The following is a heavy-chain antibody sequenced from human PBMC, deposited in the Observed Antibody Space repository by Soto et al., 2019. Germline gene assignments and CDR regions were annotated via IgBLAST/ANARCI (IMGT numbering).Heavy chain of an antibody. Sequence: QVQLVEPGGGVVHPGRSLRLPCAASGFTFSSYAMHWVRQPPGKGLEWVAVISYDGSNKYYADSVKGRFTISRDNSKNTQYLQMNSLRAADTPVYHCAKAIEGILWFGERHHWGKVTLVTVSS. CDR1: GFTFSSYA. J-gene: IGHJ1*01. V-gene: IGHV3-30-3*01. D-gene: IGHD3-10*01. CDR3: AKAIEGILWFGERHH. CDR2: ISYDGSNK.